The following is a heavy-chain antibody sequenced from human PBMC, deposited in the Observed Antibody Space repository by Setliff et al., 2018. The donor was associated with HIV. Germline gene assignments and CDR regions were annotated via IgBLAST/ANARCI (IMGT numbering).Heavy chain of an antibody. D-gene: IGHD3-22*01. J-gene: IGHJ3*02. CDR2: ITSYNGNT. CDR1: GYTFSNYG. Sequence: ASVKVSCKASGYTFSNYGITWVRQAPGQGLEWMGWITSYNGNTNYAKKFKGRVTMTTDTSTSIAYMELKSLRSEDTAVYYCARGPNYYDSSGYYYRDAFDIWGQGTMVTVSS. V-gene: IGHV1-18*01. CDR3: ARGPNYYDSSGYYYRDAFDI.